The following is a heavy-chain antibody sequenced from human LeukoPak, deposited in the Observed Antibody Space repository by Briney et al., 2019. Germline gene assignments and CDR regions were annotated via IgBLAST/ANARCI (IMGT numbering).Heavy chain of an antibody. Sequence: GGSLRLSCAASGFTFSSYSMNWVRQAPGKGLEWVSSISSSSSYIYYADSVKGRFTISRDNAKNSLYLQMNSLRAEDTAVYYCARGGIAAAGTRVSYGMDVWGQGTTVTVSS. CDR1: GFTFSSYS. CDR2: ISSSSSYI. D-gene: IGHD6-13*01. J-gene: IGHJ6*02. V-gene: IGHV3-21*01. CDR3: ARGGIAAAGTRVSYGMDV.